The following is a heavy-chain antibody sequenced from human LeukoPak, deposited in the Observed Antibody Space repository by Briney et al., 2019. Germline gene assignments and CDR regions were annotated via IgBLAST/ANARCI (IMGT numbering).Heavy chain of an antibody. CDR2: ITGSGGGS. D-gene: IGHD3-3*01. Sequence: GGSLRLSCTASGFIFSNYAMSWVRQAPGKGLEWVSIITGSGGGSYYTDSVKGRFTLSRDNSKNTLLLQMNSLRAEDTAVYFCAKKSLWSGPFDYWGQGTLVTVFS. V-gene: IGHV3-23*01. CDR1: GFIFSNYA. J-gene: IGHJ4*02. CDR3: AKKSLWSGPFDY.